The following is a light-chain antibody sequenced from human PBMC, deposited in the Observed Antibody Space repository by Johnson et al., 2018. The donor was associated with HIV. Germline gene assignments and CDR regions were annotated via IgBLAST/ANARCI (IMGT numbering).Light chain of an antibody. CDR3: GAWDGRLSVYV. J-gene: IGLJ1*01. Sequence: QFVLTQPPSVSAAPGQKVTISCSGSSSNVGSNSVSWYRHFPETAPKVLIYGNNKRPSWIPDRFSASKSATTATLGITGLQTGDEADYYCGAWDGRLSVYVFGTGTTVTV. CDR1: SSNVGSNS. V-gene: IGLV1-51*01. CDR2: GNN.